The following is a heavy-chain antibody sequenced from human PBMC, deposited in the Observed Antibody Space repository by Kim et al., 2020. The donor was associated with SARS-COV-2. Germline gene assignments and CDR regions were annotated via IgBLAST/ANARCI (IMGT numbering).Heavy chain of an antibody. Sequence: GGSLRLSCAASGFTFSTSAMSWVRQAPGKGLEWVSGISGSGGTTYYGDSVKGRFTISRDNSKNTLYVQMNSLSAEDTAIYYCAIERSGTYGYWGQGTLVTVSS. CDR1: GFTFSTSA. D-gene: IGHD1-26*01. J-gene: IGHJ4*02. CDR3: AIERSGTYGY. CDR2: ISGSGGTT. V-gene: IGHV3-23*01.